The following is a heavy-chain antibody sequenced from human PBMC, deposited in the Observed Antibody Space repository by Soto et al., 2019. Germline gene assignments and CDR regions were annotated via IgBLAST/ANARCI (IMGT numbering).Heavy chain of an antibody. J-gene: IGHJ4*02. CDR1: GYTFTSYG. CDR3: ARSRVRYGGKSPHYFDY. CDR2: INPGNGNT. V-gene: IGHV1-3*01. Sequence: ASVKVSCKASGYTFTSYGMNWVRQAPGRGLEWMGWINPGNGNTKYSQKFQGRVIIERDTSASTAYMELSSLRSEDTAVYYCARSRVRYGGKSPHYFDYWGQGTLVTVSS. D-gene: IGHD4-17*01.